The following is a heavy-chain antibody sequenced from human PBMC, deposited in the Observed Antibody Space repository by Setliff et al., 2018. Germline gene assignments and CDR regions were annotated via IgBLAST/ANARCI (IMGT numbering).Heavy chain of an antibody. J-gene: IGHJ4*02. D-gene: IGHD2-15*01. Sequence: PSETLSLTCTVSGGSISSYYWSWIRQPPGKGLEWIGYIYYSGSTNYNPSLKSRVTISVDTSKNQFSLKLSSVTAADTAVYYCARERESASRQTYFDSWGQGTLVTVSS. CDR1: GGSISSYY. CDR2: IYYSGST. CDR3: ARERESASRQTYFDS. V-gene: IGHV4-59*01.